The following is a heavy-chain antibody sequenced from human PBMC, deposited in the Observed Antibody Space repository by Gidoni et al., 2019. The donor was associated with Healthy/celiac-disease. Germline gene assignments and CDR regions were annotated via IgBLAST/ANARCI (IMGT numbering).Heavy chain of an antibody. CDR3: ARVRGGYCSSTSCFTIDY. CDR1: GGSFSGYY. D-gene: IGHD2-2*02. J-gene: IGHJ4*02. V-gene: IGHV4-34*01. Sequence: QVQLQQWGAGLLKPSETLSLTCAVYGGSFSGYYWSWIRQPPGKGLEWIGEINHSGSTNYNPSLKSRVTISVDTSKNQFSLKLSSVTAADTAVYYCARVRGGYCSSTSCFTIDYWGQGTLVTVSP. CDR2: INHSGST.